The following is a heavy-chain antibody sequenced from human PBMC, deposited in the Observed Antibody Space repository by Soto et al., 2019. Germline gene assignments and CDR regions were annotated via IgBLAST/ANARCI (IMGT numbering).Heavy chain of an antibody. CDR3: AKGDSSWVSWFDP. J-gene: IGHJ5*02. D-gene: IGHD6-19*01. CDR2: INPTTGAT. V-gene: IGHV1-2*02. Sequence: GASVKVSCKASGYTFTAQYLHWVRKAPGEGLEWMGWINPTTGATRYAQKFQGRVTMTRDTSMSTAYLEVRSLRPGDTAVYYCAKGDSSWVSWFDPWGQGTLVTVPQ. CDR1: GYTFTAQY.